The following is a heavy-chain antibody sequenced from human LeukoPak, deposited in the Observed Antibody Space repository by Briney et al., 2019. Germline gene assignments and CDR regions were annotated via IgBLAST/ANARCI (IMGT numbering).Heavy chain of an antibody. J-gene: IGHJ4*02. CDR3: AKDMSSGYYARFDF. D-gene: IGHD3-22*01. V-gene: IGHV3-30*18. Sequence: GGSLRLSCAASGFTFSSYGMHWVRQAPGKGLDWVAVISYDGSNKYYADSVKGRFIISRDNSKNTLYLQMNSLRAEDTAVYYRAKDMSSGYYARFDFWGQGTLVTVSS. CDR2: ISYDGSNK. CDR1: GFTFSSYG.